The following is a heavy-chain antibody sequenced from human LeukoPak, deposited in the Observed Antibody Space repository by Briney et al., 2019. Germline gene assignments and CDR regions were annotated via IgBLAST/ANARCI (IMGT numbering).Heavy chain of an antibody. J-gene: IGHJ4*02. V-gene: IGHV3-20*04. Sequence: PGGSLRLSCTASVFTFDDYGMSWVRQAPGKGLEWVSGINWNGGSTGYVDSVKGRFTISRENDKHSLYLQMNSLRAEDTALYYCARAPRLGANKFDYWGQGTLVTVSS. CDR3: ARAPRLGANKFDY. CDR1: VFTFDDYG. D-gene: IGHD1-26*01. CDR2: INWNGGST.